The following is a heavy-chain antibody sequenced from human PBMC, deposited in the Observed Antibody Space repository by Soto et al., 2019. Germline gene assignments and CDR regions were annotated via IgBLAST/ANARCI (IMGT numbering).Heavy chain of an antibody. V-gene: IGHV3-7*01. J-gene: IGHJ4*02. D-gene: IGHD3-3*01. CDR1: GFTFTNNW. CDR3: ARDMGVFWSGYPEGGFDY. CDR2: IKQDGSEK. Sequence: EAQLVESGGGLVQPGGSLRLSCAASGFTFTNNWMSWVRQAPGKGLEWVANIKQDGSEKYYADSAKGRFIISRDNAKTSLYLQMNSLRAEDTAVYYCARDMGVFWSGYPEGGFDYWGQGTPVTVSS.